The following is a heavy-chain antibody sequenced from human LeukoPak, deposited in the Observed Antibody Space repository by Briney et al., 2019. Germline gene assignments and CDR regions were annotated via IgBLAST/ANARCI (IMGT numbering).Heavy chain of an antibody. Sequence: ASVKVSCKASGYTFTGYYMHWVRQAPGQGLEWMGWINPNSCGTNYAQKFQGRVTMTRDTSISTAYMELSRLRSDDTAVYYCARDLRRRIAAAGRAPYYYYMDVWGKGTTVTVSS. V-gene: IGHV1-2*02. CDR2: INPNSCGT. CDR3: ARDLRRRIAAAGRAPYYYYMDV. D-gene: IGHD6-13*01. J-gene: IGHJ6*03. CDR1: GYTFTGYY.